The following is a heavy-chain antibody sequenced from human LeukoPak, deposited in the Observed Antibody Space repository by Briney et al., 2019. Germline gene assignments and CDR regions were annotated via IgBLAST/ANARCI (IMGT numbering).Heavy chain of an antibody. J-gene: IGHJ5*02. D-gene: IGHD2-2*01. V-gene: IGHV3-7*01. CDR1: GFTFSSYW. CDR3: AREDCSSTSSYGRNWFDP. CDR2: IKQDGSEK. Sequence: GGSLRLSCAASGFTFSSYWMSWVRQAPGKGLEWVANIKQDGSEKYYVDSVKGRFTISRDNAKNSLYLQMNSLRAEDTAVYYCAREDCSSTSSYGRNWFDPWGQGTLVTVSS.